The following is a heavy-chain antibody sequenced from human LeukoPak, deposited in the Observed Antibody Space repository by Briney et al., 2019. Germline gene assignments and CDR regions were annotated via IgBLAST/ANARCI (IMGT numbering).Heavy chain of an antibody. Sequence: GGSLRLSCAVSGFTFSSYWMSWVRQAPGKGLEWVANIKQDGSEKYYVDSVKGRFTISRDNAKNSLYLQMNSLRAEDTAVYYCARGLHYFDYWGQGTLVTVSS. CDR1: GFTFSSYW. CDR3: ARGLHYFDY. V-gene: IGHV3-7*03. J-gene: IGHJ4*02. CDR2: IKQDGSEK.